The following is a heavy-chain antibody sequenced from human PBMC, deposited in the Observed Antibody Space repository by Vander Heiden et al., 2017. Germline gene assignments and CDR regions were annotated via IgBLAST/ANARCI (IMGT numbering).Heavy chain of an antibody. V-gene: IGHV3-9*01. CDR2: ISWNSDNI. Sequence: EVQLVESEGGLVQPGRSLRLSCAASGFNFEDYAMHWIRQAPGKGLEWVAGISWNSDNIGYADSVKGRFTISRHNDINYLYLQMNSLRAEDTALYYCAKGSLIRHFDWGEKDYYFDSWGQGTLVTVSS. J-gene: IGHJ4*02. CDR1: GFNFEDYA. D-gene: IGHD3-9*01. CDR3: AKGSLIRHFDWGEKDYYFDS.